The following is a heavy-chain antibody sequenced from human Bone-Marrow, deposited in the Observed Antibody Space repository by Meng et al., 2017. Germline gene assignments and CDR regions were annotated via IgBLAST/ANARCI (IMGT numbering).Heavy chain of an antibody. CDR2: IRSKAYGGTT. Sequence: GESLKISCTASGFTFGDYAMSWFRQAPGKGLEWVGFIRSKAYGGTTEYAASVKGRFTISRDDSKSIAYLQMNSLKTEDTAVYYCTREIVVVPAAMIDAFEIWGQGTMVTVSS. V-gene: IGHV3-49*03. J-gene: IGHJ3*02. CDR3: TREIVVVPAAMIDAFEI. D-gene: IGHD2-2*01. CDR1: GFTFGDYA.